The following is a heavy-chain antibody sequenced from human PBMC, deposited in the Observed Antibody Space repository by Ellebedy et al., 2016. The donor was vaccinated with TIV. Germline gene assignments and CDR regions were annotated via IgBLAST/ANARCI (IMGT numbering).Heavy chain of an antibody. CDR3: AKDLLCTSSTCYVMNWFDA. Sequence: GESLKISCVGSGFTLNNYVISWVRQAPGKGLEWVSTFRGATAYNTDSVKGRFTISRDNSKNTLYLQMNSLRAEDTAVYYCAKDLLCTSSTCYVMNWFDAWGQGNLVNVSS. J-gene: IGHJ5*02. CDR2: FRGATA. V-gene: IGHV3-23*01. D-gene: IGHD2-2*01. CDR1: GFTLNNYV.